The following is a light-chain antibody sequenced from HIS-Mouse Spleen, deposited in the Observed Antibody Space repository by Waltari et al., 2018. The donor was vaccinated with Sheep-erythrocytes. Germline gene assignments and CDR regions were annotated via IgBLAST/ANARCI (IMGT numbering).Light chain of an antibody. CDR2: EGS. Sequence: QSALTQPVSVSGSPGQSITISCTGTSSDVGSYNLVSWYQQHPGKAPKLMFYEGSKRPSGVSNRFSGSKSGNTASLTISGLQAEDEADYYCCSYAGSSTPWVFGGGTKLTVL. CDR1: SSDVGSYNL. J-gene: IGLJ3*02. CDR3: CSYAGSSTPWV. V-gene: IGLV2-23*01.